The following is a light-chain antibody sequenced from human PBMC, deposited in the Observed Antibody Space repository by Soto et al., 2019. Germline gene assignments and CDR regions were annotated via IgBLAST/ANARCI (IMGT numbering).Light chain of an antibody. J-gene: IGKJ1*01. V-gene: IGKV3-11*01. Sequence: EIVLTQSPATLSLSPGERATLSCRASQSVSSYLAWYQQKPGQAPRLLIYDASNRATGIPARFSGSGSGTDFTLTISSLGPEDFAVYYCQQRRNWPRWTFGQGTKVEI. CDR1: QSVSSY. CDR2: DAS. CDR3: QQRRNWPRWT.